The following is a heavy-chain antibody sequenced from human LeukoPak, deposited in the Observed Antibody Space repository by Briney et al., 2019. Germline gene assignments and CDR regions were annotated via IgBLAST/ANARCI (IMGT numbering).Heavy chain of an antibody. CDR3: AREDSDIVVVTVLGERYLDY. D-gene: IGHD2-21*02. V-gene: IGHV3-48*03. CDR1: GFTFSSYE. CDR2: ISSSGSTI. Sequence: GGSLRLSCAASGFTFSSYEMNWVRQAPGKGLVWVSYISSSGSTIYYADSVKGRFTISRDNAKNSLYLQMNSLRAEDTAVYYCAREDSDIVVVTVLGERYLDYWGQGTLVTVSS. J-gene: IGHJ4*02.